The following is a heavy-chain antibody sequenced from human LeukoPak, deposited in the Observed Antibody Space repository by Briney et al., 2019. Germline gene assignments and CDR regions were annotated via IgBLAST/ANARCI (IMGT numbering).Heavy chain of an antibody. CDR2: IYSGGST. V-gene: IGHV3-53*01. J-gene: IGHJ4*02. CDR3: ARATLDN. Sequence: GGSLRLSCAASGFTVGDNYISWVRQAPGRGLEWVSVIYSGGSTKYADSVKARFTISRDNSKNTVYLQMNSLRADDTAVYYCARATLDNWGQGTLVTVSS. CDR1: GFTVGDNY.